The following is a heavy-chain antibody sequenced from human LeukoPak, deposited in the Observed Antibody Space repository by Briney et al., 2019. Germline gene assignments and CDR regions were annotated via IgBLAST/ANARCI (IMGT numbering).Heavy chain of an antibody. D-gene: IGHD3-16*01. CDR1: GGSISSGGYS. CDR3: AREGVPSGMDV. CDR2: IYHSGST. J-gene: IGHJ6*02. V-gene: IGHV4-30-2*01. Sequence: SETLSLTCAVSGGSISSGGYSWSWIRQPPGKGLEWIGYIYHSGSTYYNPSLKSRVTISVDRSKNQFSLKLSSVTAADTAVYYCAREGVPSGMDVWGQGTTVTVSS.